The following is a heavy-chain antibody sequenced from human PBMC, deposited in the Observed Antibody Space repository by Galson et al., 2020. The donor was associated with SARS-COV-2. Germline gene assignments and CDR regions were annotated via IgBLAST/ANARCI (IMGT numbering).Heavy chain of an antibody. CDR1: GGSVSSYY. J-gene: IGHJ6*03. V-gene: IGHV4-59*02. CDR3: ARGVPSYPVYYMDV. CDR2: MYYSGGT. D-gene: IGHD2-2*01. Sequence: KSSETLSLTCTVSGGSVSSYYWTWIRQSPGKGLEWIGHMYYSGGTNYNPSLKSRVTTSVDTSKNQFSLKLSSVTAADTAVYFCARGVPSYPVYYMDVWGKGTTVTVSS.